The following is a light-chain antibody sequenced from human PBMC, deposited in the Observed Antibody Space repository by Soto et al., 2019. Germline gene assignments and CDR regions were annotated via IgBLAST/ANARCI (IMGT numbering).Light chain of an antibody. V-gene: IGLV2-23*01. CDR1: SSDVGSYNL. CDR3: CSYAGSSTFYV. CDR2: EGN. Sequence: SVLNQPASVSGSPGQSIPISCTGTSSDVGSYNLVSWYQQHPGKAPKLMIYEGNKRPSGVSNRFSGSKSGNTASLTISGLQAEDEADYYCCSYAGSSTFYVFGTGTKVTVL. J-gene: IGLJ1*01.